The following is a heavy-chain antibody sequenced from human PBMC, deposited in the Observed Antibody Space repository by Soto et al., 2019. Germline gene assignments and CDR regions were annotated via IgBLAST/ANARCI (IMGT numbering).Heavy chain of an antibody. Sequence: QVQLVQYGAEMKEPGSSVKVSCKTSVGTFSSSAISWLRQAPGQGLEWMGGIIPLFRTPDYAQKFQGRVTIAADESTSTAYMELSSLRSEDTAVYYCARDNDRLQLGGNYYYILDVWGQGTTITVSS. CDR3: ARDNDRLQLGGNYYYILDV. J-gene: IGHJ6*02. D-gene: IGHD4-4*01. CDR2: IIPLFRTP. V-gene: IGHV1-69*12. CDR1: VGTFSSSA.